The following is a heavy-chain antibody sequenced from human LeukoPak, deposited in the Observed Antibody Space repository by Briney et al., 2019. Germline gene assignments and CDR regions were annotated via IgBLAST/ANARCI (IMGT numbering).Heavy chain of an antibody. J-gene: IGHJ4*02. CDR3: ARDLSRYCSGGSCYSGHY. D-gene: IGHD2-15*01. Sequence: PGRSLRLSCAASGFTLSRYSMHWVRQTPGRGLAWVTAISYDGTNKYYADSVKGRFTISRDNSKNTLYLQMNSLRAEDTAVYYCARDLSRYCSGGSCYSGHYWGQGTLVTVSS. V-gene: IGHV3-30*04. CDR1: GFTLSRYS. CDR2: ISYDGTNK.